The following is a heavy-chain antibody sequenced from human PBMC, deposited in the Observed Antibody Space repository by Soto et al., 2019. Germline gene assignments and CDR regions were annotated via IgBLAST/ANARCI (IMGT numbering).Heavy chain of an antibody. CDR3: AREDAARIERWFDA. CDR1: GGSIISASYS. J-gene: IGHJ5*02. V-gene: IGHV4-31*11. Sequence: QVQLQESGPRLVKPSQTLSLSCAVSGGSIISASYSWNWIRQSPGRGLEWIGHIYSSGSTYYNPSLKSRVSISVDTSNNQVSLKLTSVPAADTAVYFCAREDAARIERWFDAWGQGILVTVSS. CDR2: IYSSGST. D-gene: IGHD6-6*01.